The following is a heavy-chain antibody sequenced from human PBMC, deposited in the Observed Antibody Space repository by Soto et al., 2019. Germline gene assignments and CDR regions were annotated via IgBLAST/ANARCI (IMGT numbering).Heavy chain of an antibody. J-gene: IGHJ6*02. D-gene: IGHD3-3*01. CDR3: AEGGGNDFWTYSPLDYGMDV. Sequence: PGGSLRLSCAASGFTFSSYAMSWVRQAPGKGLEWVSAISGSGGSTYYADSVKGRFTISRDNSKNTLYLQMNSLRAEDTAVYYCAEGGGNDFWTYSPLDYGMDVWGQGTTVTV. CDR2: ISGSGGST. CDR1: GFTFSSYA. V-gene: IGHV3-23*01.